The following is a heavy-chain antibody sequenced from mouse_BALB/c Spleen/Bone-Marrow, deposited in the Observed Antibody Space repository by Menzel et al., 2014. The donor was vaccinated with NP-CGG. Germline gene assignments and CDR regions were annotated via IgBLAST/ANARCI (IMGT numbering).Heavy chain of an antibody. D-gene: IGHD1-1*01. CDR1: GFTFSSYA. V-gene: IGHV5-6-5*01. CDR2: ISSGGST. J-gene: IGHJ4*01. Sequence: EVQLVESGGGLVKPGGSLKLSCAASGFTFSSYAMSWVRQTPEKRLEWVASISSGGSTHYPDSVRGRFTISRDNARNILYLQMSSLRSEDTAMYYCASLYFYGSSYYTMDYWGQGTSVTVSS. CDR3: ASLYFYGSSYYTMDY.